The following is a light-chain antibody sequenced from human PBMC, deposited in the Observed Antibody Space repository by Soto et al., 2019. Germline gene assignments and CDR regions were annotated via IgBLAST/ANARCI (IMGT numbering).Light chain of an antibody. V-gene: IGLV2-14*01. CDR3: SSYTSSVTRV. J-gene: IGLJ1*01. Sequence: QSVLTQPPSASGTPGQRVTISCSGSQSDVGGYDTVSWYQQHPGKAPRLIIYEVTNRPSGVSYRFSASKSGNTASLTISGLQAEDEADYFCSSYTSSVTRVFGTGTKVTVL. CDR2: EVT. CDR1: QSDVGGYDT.